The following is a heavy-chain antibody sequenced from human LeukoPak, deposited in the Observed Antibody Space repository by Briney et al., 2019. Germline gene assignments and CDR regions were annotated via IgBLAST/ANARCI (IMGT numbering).Heavy chain of an antibody. CDR2: ISGSGGST. V-gene: IGHV3-23*01. CDR3: ARDWQQLTTNIFDY. J-gene: IGHJ4*02. CDR1: GFTFSSYA. D-gene: IGHD6-13*01. Sequence: GGSLRLSCAASGFTFSSYAMSWVRRAPGKGLEWVSAISGSGGSTYYADSVKGRFTISRDNSKNTLYLQMNSLRAEDTAVYYCARDWQQLTTNIFDYWGQGTLVTVSS.